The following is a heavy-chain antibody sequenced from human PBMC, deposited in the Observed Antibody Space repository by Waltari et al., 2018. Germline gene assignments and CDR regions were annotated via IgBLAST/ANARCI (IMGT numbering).Heavy chain of an antibody. CDR2: INHSGST. CDR3: ARGMVRGVTPYYYYYGMDV. V-gene: IGHV4-34*01. J-gene: IGHJ6*02. Sequence: QVQLQQWGAGLLKPSATLSLTFAVYGGSFSGSYWSWIRPLPGKGLEWIGEINHSGSTNYNPSLKSRVTISVDTSKNQFSLKLSSVTAADTAVYYCARGMVRGVTPYYYYYGMDVWGQGTTVTVSS. D-gene: IGHD3-10*01. CDR1: GGSFSGSY.